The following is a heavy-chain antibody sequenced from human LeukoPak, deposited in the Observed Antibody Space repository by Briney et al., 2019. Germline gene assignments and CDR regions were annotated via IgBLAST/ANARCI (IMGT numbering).Heavy chain of an antibody. J-gene: IGHJ6*03. D-gene: IGHD3-10*01. CDR2: ISAYNGNT. CDR1: GYTFTSYG. V-gene: IGHV1-18*01. Sequence: ASVKVSCKASGYTFTSYGISWMRQAPGQGLEWMGRISAYNGNTNYAQKLQGRVTMTTDTSTSTAYMELRSLRSDDTAVYYCARDSLLLWFGELLDYYYYMDVWGKGTTVTISS. CDR3: ARDSLLLWFGELLDYYYYMDV.